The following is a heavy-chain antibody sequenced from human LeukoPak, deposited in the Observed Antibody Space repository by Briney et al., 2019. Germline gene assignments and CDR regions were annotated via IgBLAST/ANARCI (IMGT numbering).Heavy chain of an antibody. V-gene: IGHV4-39*01. CDR3: ARHHKRYFDWLSRRAQGWFDP. Sequence: KASETLSLTCTVSGGSISSSSYYWGWIRQPPGKGLEWIGSIYYSGSTYYNPSLKSRVTISVDTSKNQFSLKLSSVTAADTAVYYCARHHKRYFDWLSRRAQGWFDPWGQGTLVTVSS. J-gene: IGHJ5*02. CDR2: IYYSGST. D-gene: IGHD3-9*01. CDR1: GGSISSSSYY.